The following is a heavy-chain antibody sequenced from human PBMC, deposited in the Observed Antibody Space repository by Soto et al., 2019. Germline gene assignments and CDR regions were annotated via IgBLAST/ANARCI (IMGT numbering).Heavy chain of an antibody. CDR2: ISYDGSNK. V-gene: IGHV3-30-3*01. J-gene: IGHJ6*02. CDR1: GFTFSSYA. Sequence: GGSLRLSCAASGFTFSSYAMHWVRQAPGKGLEWVAVISYDGSNKYYADSVKGRFTISRDNSKNTLYLQMNSLRAEDTAVYYCARWIDNIVVVPADYYYCGMDVWGQGTTVTVSS. CDR3: ARWIDNIVVVPADYYYCGMDV. D-gene: IGHD2-2*01.